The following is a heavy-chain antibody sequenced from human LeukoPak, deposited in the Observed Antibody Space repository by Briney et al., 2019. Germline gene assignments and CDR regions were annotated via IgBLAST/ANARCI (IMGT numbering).Heavy chain of an antibody. Sequence: GGSLXXSCAASGFTFSNYWMTWVRQAPGKGLEWVAHIKEDGNEKYYVDSVKGRFTISRDNAKNSLYLQMNSLRAEDTAVYYCXRVSGWDFDYWGQGALVTVSS. D-gene: IGHD6-25*01. CDR3: XRVSGWDFDY. V-gene: IGHV3-7*01. CDR1: GFTFSNYW. J-gene: IGHJ4*02. CDR2: IKEDGNEK.